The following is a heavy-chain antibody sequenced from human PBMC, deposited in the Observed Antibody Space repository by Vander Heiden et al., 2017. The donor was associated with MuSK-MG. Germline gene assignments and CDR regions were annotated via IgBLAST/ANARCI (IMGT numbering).Heavy chain of an antibody. J-gene: IGHJ5*01. CDR1: GGTFMGYH. Sequence: QVQLQQWGAGLLKPSETLSLTCAVYGGTFMGYHWTWVRQPPGRGLEWIGEVDYSGSTNHNAALKSRVTMSVDTSKNQFSLKLKSITAAETAVYFFARRSGTIKTWWFDSWGHGTLLTVSS. CDR3: ARRSGTIKTWWFDS. CDR2: VDYSGST. V-gene: IGHV4-34*01.